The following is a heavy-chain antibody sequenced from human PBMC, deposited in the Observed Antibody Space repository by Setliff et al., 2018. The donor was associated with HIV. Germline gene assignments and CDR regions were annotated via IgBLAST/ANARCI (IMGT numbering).Heavy chain of an antibody. CDR3: GRHPPTSDYNYNLILDY. D-gene: IGHD3-10*01. Sequence: KASETLSLTCDVSGGSITGYYWSWLRQPPGKGLVWIGYIFHTGTTNYSPSLKSRVTMSIDTSKNQFSLNLSSVTAADAAIYYCGRHPPTSDYNYNLILDYWGRGVLVTVSS. CDR2: IFHTGTT. CDR1: GGSITGYY. V-gene: IGHV4-59*01. J-gene: IGHJ4*02.